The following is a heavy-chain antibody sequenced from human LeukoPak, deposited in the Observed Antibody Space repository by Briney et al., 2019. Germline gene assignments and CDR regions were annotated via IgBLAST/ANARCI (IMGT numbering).Heavy chain of an antibody. Sequence: SETLSLTCTVSGGSISSYYWSWIRQPAGKGLEWIGRIYTSGSTNYNPSLKSRVTMSVDTSKNQFSLKLSSVTAADTAVYYCAATILGVPTKTDFDYWGQGTLVTVSS. CDR1: GGSISSYY. CDR3: AATILGVPTKTDFDY. V-gene: IGHV4-4*07. CDR2: IYTSGST. J-gene: IGHJ4*02. D-gene: IGHD3-3*01.